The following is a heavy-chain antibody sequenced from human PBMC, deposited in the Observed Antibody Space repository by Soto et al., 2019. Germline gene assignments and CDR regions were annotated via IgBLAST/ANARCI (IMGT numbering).Heavy chain of an antibody. CDR1: GYSFTAYG. Sequence: QVQVVQSGDEVKETGASVRVSCKTSGYSFTAYGISWVRQAPGQGLEWMGWISCYNGKTKYAQKVQGRVTMTKDTSTSTAYMEVRSRRSDDTAIYYCARDAPPPELRFLEWHNYDYNGMDVWGQGTTVTASS. V-gene: IGHV1-18*01. CDR2: ISCYNGKT. D-gene: IGHD3-3*01. J-gene: IGHJ6*02. CDR3: ARDAPPPELRFLEWHNYDYNGMDV.